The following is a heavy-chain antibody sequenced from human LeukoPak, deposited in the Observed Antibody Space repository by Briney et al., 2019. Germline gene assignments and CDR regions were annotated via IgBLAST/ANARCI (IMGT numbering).Heavy chain of an antibody. CDR2: INHDGSST. CDR3: AREILAPGKTHDY. J-gene: IGHJ4*02. CDR1: GFTFTTFW. Sequence: GGSLRLSCATSGFTFTTFWMHWVRQAPGKGLVWVSRINHDGSSTNYADSVKGRFTISRDNAKNTVYLQMGSLRAEDTAVYFCAREILAPGKTHDYWGQGTLVTVSS. V-gene: IGHV3-74*01.